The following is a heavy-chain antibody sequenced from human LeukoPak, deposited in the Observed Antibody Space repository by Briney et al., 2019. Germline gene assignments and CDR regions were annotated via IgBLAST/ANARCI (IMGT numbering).Heavy chain of an antibody. Sequence: ASVKVSCKASGGTFSSYAISWVRQAPGQGLEWMGGIIPIFGTANYAQKFQGRVTITADESTSTAYMELSSLRSEDTAVYYCASSYCSSTSCYNFDYWGQGTLVTVSS. CDR3: ASSYCSSTSCYNFDY. CDR1: GGTFSSYA. CDR2: IIPIFGTA. J-gene: IGHJ4*02. V-gene: IGHV1-69*13. D-gene: IGHD2-2*02.